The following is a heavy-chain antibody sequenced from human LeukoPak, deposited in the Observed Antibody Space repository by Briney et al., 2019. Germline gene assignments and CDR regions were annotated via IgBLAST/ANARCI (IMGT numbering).Heavy chain of an antibody. D-gene: IGHD3-3*01. V-gene: IGHV3-30-3*01. CDR2: ISYDGSNK. CDR1: GFTFSSYA. Sequence: AGGSLRLSCAASGFTFSSYAMHWVRQAPGKGLEWVAVISYDGSNKYYADSVKGRFTISRDNSKNTLYLQMNSLRAEDTAVYYCARIGTTYYDFWSGYYGMDVWGQGTTVTVSS. J-gene: IGHJ6*02. CDR3: ARIGTTYYDFWSGYYGMDV.